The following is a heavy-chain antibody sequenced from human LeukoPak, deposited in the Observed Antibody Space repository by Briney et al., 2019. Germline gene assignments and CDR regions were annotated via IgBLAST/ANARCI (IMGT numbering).Heavy chain of an antibody. J-gene: IGHJ4*02. D-gene: IGHD3-10*01. CDR2: ISGSGGST. CDR1: GFTFSSYA. CDR3: AKTPDYYGSGSSSYIDC. Sequence: PGGSLRLSCAASGFTFSSYAMSWVRQAPGKGLEWVSAISGSGGSTYYADSVKGRFTISRDNSRDTLYLQMNSLRAEDTALYFCAKTPDYYGSGSSSYIDCWGQGTLVSVSS. V-gene: IGHV3-23*01.